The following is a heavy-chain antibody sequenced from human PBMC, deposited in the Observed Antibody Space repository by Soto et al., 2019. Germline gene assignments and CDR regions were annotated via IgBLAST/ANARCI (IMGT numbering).Heavy chain of an antibody. CDR3: VLQARVVLASTFDY. V-gene: IGHV1-69*04. CDR2: IIPILDIP. Sequence: GASVKVSCKASGYTFTNFGISWVRQALGQGLEWMGRIIPILDIPNYTQKFQGRVTITADQSTSTAYMELSSLRSDDTAVYYCVLQARVVLASTFDYWGQGTLVTVSS. CDR1: GYTFTNFG. J-gene: IGHJ4*02. D-gene: IGHD2-21*01.